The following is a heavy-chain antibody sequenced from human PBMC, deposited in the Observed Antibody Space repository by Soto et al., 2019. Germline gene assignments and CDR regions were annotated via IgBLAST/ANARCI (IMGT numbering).Heavy chain of an antibody. CDR1: GGSISSGDYY. V-gene: IGHV4-30-4*01. CDR3: ARAHIAAAGFNRCDP. Sequence: SETLSLTCTVSGGSISSGDYYWSWIRQPPGKGLEWIGYIYYSGSTYYNPSLKSRVTISVDTSKNQFSLKLSSVTAADTAVYYCARAHIAAAGFNRCDPWGQVTLVTVS. J-gene: IGHJ5*02. D-gene: IGHD6-13*01. CDR2: IYYSGST.